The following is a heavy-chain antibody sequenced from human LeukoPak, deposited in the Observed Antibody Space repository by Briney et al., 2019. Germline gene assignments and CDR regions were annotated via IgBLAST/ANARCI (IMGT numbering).Heavy chain of an antibody. CDR2: IRFDGSTT. CDR3: ARGFCGTSCYSGLDY. V-gene: IGHV3-30*02. J-gene: IGHJ4*01. D-gene: IGHD2-2*02. CDR1: GFTFNNYG. Sequence: PGGSLRLSCAASGFTFNNYGMPWVRQAPGKGLEWVTFIRFDGSTTYYADSVKGRFTISRDNSKNTLYLQMNSLRAEDTAVYYCARGFCGTSCYSGLDYWGRGTLVTVSS.